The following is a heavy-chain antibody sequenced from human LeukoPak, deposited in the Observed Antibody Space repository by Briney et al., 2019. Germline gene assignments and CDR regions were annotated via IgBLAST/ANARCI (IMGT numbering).Heavy chain of an antibody. CDR2: INPNSGGT. J-gene: IGHJ5*02. CDR1: GYIFTDYY. V-gene: IGHV1/OR15-1*04. CDR3: SRDLLMYYSGSGEST. Sequence: ASVKVSCKASGYIFTDYYMHWVRQAPGQELGWMGRINPNSGGTNYAQKFQGRVTMTRDTSISTAFMELSSLRSDDTAMYYCSRDLLMYYSGSGESTWGQGTQVTVSS. D-gene: IGHD3-10*01.